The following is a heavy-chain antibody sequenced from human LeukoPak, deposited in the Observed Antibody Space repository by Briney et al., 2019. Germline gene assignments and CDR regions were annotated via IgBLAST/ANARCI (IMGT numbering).Heavy chain of an antibody. CDR2: ISGSGDST. CDR3: AGFGVVRHSDY. Sequence: PGGSLRLSCAASGFTFSSYDISWVRQAPGKGLEWVSAISGSGDSTYYADSVKGRFTISRDNSKNTLYLQMNSLRAEDTAVYYCAGFGVVRHSDYWGQGTLVTVSS. V-gene: IGHV3-23*01. D-gene: IGHD3-3*01. J-gene: IGHJ4*02. CDR1: GFTFSSYD.